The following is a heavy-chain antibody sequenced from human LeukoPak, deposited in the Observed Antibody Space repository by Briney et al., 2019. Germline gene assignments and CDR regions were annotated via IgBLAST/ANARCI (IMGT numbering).Heavy chain of an antibody. V-gene: IGHV1-2*02. CDR2: INPNSGGT. J-gene: IGHJ2*01. CDR3: ARVSGRFTWYFDL. Sequence: ASVKVSCKASGYTFTSYTMHWVRQAPGQRLEWMGWINPNSGGTNYAQKFQGRVTMTRDTSISTAYMELSRLRSDDTAVYYCARVSGRFTWYFDLWGRGTLVTVSS. CDR1: GYTFTSYT.